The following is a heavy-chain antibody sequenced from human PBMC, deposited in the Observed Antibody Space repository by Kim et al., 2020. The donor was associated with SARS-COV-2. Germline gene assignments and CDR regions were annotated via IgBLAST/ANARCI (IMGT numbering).Heavy chain of an antibody. CDR3: ARDWDSSSWRFPDY. Sequence: GGSLRLSCAASGFTFSSYAMHWVRQAPGKGLEWVAVISYDGSNKYYADSVKGRFTISRDNSKNTLYLQMNRLRAEDTAVYYCARDWDSSSWRFPDYWCQGTLVNVSS. CDR1: GFTFSSYA. V-gene: IGHV3-30*04. J-gene: IGHJ4*02. CDR2: ISYDGSNK. D-gene: IGHD6-13*01.